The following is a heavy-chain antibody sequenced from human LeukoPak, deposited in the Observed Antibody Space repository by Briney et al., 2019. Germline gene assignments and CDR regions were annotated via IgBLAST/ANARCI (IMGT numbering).Heavy chain of an antibody. V-gene: IGHV1-69*04. CDR1: GGTFSSYA. D-gene: IGHD6-13*01. J-gene: IGHJ5*02. CDR3: ARLAGSSWSLS. Sequence: SVKVSCKASGGTFSSYAISWVRQAPGQGLEWMGRIIPTLGIANYAQKFQGRVTITADKSTSTAYMELSSLRSEDTAVYYCARLAGSSWSLSWGQGTLVTVSS. CDR2: IIPTLGIA.